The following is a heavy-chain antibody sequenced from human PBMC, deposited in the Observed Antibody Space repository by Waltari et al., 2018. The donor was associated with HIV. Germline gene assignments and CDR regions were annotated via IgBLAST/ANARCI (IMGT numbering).Heavy chain of an antibody. CDR2: INAGNGIT. Sequence: QVQLVQSGAEVKKPGASVKVSCKASGYTFTSYAMHWVRQAPGQRLEWMGWINAGNGITKYSQKFQGRVTITRDTSASTAYMELSSLRSEDTAVYYCARVVNYYDSSGSFDYWGQGTLVTVSS. CDR3: ARVVNYYDSSGSFDY. J-gene: IGHJ4*02. V-gene: IGHV1-3*01. CDR1: GYTFTSYA. D-gene: IGHD3-22*01.